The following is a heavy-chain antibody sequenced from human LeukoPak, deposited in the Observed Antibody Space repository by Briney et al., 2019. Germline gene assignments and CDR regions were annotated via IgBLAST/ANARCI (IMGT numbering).Heavy chain of an antibody. V-gene: IGHV1-46*01. CDR2: INPSGGST. J-gene: IGHJ5*02. CDR3: ARDRLVGATAYNWFDP. D-gene: IGHD1-26*01. Sequence: ASVKVSCKASGYTFTSYYMHWVRQAPGQGLEWMGIINPSGGSTSYAQKFQGRVTMTRDMSTSTVYMELSSLRSEDTAVYYCARDRLVGATAYNWFDPWGQGTLVTVSS. CDR1: GYTFTSYY.